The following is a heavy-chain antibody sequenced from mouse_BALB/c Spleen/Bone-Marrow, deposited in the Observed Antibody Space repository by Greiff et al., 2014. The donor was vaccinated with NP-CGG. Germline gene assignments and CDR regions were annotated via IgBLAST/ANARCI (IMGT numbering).Heavy chain of an antibody. V-gene: IGHV2-9*02. J-gene: IGHJ4*01. CDR1: GFSLTNYG. Sequence: VNLVESGPGLVAPSQSLSITCTVSGFSLTNYGVHWVRQPPGKGLEWLGVIWADGSTNYNSALMSRLSISKDNSKSQVFFKMNSLQTDDTAMYYCARITTATGAMDYWGRGTSVTVSS. D-gene: IGHD1-2*01. CDR2: IWADGST. CDR3: ARITTATGAMDY.